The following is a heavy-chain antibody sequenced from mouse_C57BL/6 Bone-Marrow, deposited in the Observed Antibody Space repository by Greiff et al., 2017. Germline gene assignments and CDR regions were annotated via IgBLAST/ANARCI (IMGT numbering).Heavy chain of an antibody. CDR3: ARGDDGYYGLDWYFDV. Sequence: QVQLQQSGPELVKPGASVKISCKASGYAFSSSWMNWVKQRPGKGLEWIGRIYPGDGDTNYNGKFKGKATLTADKSSSTAYMQLSSLTSEDSAVYFCARGDDGYYGLDWYFDVWGTGTTVTVSS. CDR2: IYPGDGDT. V-gene: IGHV1-82*01. D-gene: IGHD2-3*01. J-gene: IGHJ1*03. CDR1: GYAFSSSW.